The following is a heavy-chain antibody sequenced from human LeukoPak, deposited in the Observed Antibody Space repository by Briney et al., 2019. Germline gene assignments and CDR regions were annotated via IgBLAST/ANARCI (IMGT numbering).Heavy chain of an antibody. D-gene: IGHD6-19*01. CDR3: ARVEQWLVHYYHYGMDV. J-gene: IGHJ6*02. CDR1: GYTFTSYG. Sequence: ASVKVSCKASGYTFTSYGISWVRQAPGQGLEWMGWISAYNGNTNYAQKLQGRVTMTTDTSTSTAYMELRSLRSDDTAVYYCARVEQWLVHYYHYGMDVWGQGTTVTVSS. CDR2: ISAYNGNT. V-gene: IGHV1-18*01.